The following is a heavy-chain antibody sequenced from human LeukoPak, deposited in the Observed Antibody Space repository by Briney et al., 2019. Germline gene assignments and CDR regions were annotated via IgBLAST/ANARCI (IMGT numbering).Heavy chain of an antibody. CDR3: ARYPPFYYYYYGMDV. CDR2: INHSGST. J-gene: IGHJ6*02. V-gene: IGHV4-34*01. CDR1: GGCFSGYY. Sequence: SDTLSLTCAVYGGCFSGYYWSWVRQPPGKGLEWIGEINHSGSTNYNPSLKSRVTISVDTSKNQFSLKLSSVTAADTAVYYCARYPPFYYYYYGMDVWGQGTTVTVSS.